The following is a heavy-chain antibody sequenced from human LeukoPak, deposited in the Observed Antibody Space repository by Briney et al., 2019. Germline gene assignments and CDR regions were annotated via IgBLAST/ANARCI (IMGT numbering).Heavy chain of an antibody. CDR2: ISYDGSNK. Sequence: GGSLRLSCAASGFTFSSYAMHWVRQAPGKGLEWVAVISYDGSNKYYADSVKGRFTISRDNAKNSLYLQMNSLRAEDTAVYYCAREGRYYDSSGSPTGYWGQGTLVTVSS. V-gene: IGHV3-30-3*01. CDR3: AREGRYYDSSGSPTGY. CDR1: GFTFSSYA. D-gene: IGHD3-22*01. J-gene: IGHJ4*02.